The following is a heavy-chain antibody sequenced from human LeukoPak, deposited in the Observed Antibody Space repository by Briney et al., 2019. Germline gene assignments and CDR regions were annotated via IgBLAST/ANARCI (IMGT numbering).Heavy chain of an antibody. D-gene: IGHD5-12*01. Sequence: GGSLRLSCAASGSTFSSYWMHWVRRAPGKGLVWVSRINSDGSSTSYADSVKGRFTISRDNAKNTLYLQMNSLRAEDTAVYYCAIVLLYSDYVNFDYWGQGTLVTVSS. CDR3: AIVLLYSDYVNFDY. J-gene: IGHJ4*02. V-gene: IGHV3-74*01. CDR2: INSDGSST. CDR1: GSTFSSYW.